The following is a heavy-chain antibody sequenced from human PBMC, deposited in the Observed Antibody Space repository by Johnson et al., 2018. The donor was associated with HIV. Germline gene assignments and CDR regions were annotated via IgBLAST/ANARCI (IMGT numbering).Heavy chain of an antibody. CDR3: AKPLVGATRDDAFDI. CDR1: GFTVSSNY. CDR2: IYSGGST. Sequence: VQLVESGGGLIQPGGSLRLSCAASGFTVSSNYMSWVRQAPGKGLEWVSVIYSGGSTYYADSVKGRFTISRDNSKNTLYLQMNSLSAEDMAVYYCAKPLVGATRDDAFDIWGQGTMVTVSS. J-gene: IGHJ3*02. D-gene: IGHD1-26*01. V-gene: IGHV3-66*03.